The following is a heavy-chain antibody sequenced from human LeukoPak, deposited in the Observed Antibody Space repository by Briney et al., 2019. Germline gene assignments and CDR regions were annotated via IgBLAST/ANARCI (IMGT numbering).Heavy chain of an antibody. CDR2: IYHSGST. CDR3: ARRAVMYYYDTTPSRGFDY. J-gene: IGHJ4*02. CDR1: GGSISSSNW. D-gene: IGHD3-22*01. Sequence: SETLSLTCAVSGGSISSSNWWSWVRQPPGKGLEWIGEIYHSGSTNYNPSLKSRVTISVDKSKNQFSLKLSSVTAADTAVYYCARRAVMYYYDTTPSRGFDYWGQGTLVTVSS. V-gene: IGHV4-4*02.